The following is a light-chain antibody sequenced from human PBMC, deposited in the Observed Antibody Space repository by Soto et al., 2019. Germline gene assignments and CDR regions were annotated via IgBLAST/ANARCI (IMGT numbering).Light chain of an antibody. Sequence: DIQMTQSPSPLSASVGDRVTITCRASQTISTYLNWYQQKPGKAPKLLIYGASSLQSGVPSRFSGSGSGTDFTLTISSLQPEDFGTYYCQQSFSTPRTFGQGXXXXI. CDR1: QTISTY. J-gene: IGKJ1*01. V-gene: IGKV1-39*01. CDR3: QQSFSTPRT. CDR2: GAS.